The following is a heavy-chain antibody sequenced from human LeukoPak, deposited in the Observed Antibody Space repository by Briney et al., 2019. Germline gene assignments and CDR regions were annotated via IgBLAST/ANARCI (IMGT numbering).Heavy chain of an antibody. CDR2: IASDGSST. CDR3: ARGRPHGNDY. D-gene: IGHD4-23*01. V-gene: IGHV3-74*01. J-gene: IGHJ4*02. CDR1: GFTFSSYW. Sequence: GGSLRLSCAASGFTFSSYWMNWVRQAPGKGLVWVSRIASDGSSTTYADSVKGRFSISRDDAKNTLYLQMNSLRVEDTAVYYCARGRPHGNDYWGQGTLVTVYS.